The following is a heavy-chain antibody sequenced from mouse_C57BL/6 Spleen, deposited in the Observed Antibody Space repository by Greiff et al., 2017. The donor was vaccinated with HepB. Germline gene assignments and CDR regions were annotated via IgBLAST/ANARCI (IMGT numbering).Heavy chain of an antibody. D-gene: IGHD2-4*01. CDR1: GYTFTSYW. CDR2: IYPGSGST. J-gene: IGHJ2*01. CDR3: ARGGDDYDGHFDY. V-gene: IGHV1-55*01. Sequence: QVQLKQPGAELVKPGASVKMSCKASGYTFTSYWITWVKQRPGQGLEWIGDIYPGSGSTNYNEKFKSKATLTVDTSSSTAYMQLSSLTSEDSAVYYCARGGDDYDGHFDYWGQGTTLTVSS.